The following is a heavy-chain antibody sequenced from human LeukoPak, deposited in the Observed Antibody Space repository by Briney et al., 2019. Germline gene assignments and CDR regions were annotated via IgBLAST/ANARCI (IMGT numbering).Heavy chain of an antibody. CDR3: ARGGAGYCSGGSCPKNWFDP. Sequence: ASVKVSCKASGYTFTGYYMHWVRQAPGQGLEWMGWISAYNGNTNYAQKLQGRVTITTDTSTTTAYMELRSLRSDDTAVYYCARGGAGYCSGGSCPKNWFDPWGQGTLVTVSS. CDR2: ISAYNGNT. V-gene: IGHV1-18*04. J-gene: IGHJ5*02. D-gene: IGHD2-15*01. CDR1: GYTFTGYY.